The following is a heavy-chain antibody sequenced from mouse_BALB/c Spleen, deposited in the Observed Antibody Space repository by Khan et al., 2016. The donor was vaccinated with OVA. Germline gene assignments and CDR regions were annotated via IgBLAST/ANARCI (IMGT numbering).Heavy chain of an antibody. D-gene: IGHD2-1*01. CDR3: TRNGFGNYESWDY. CDR2: IYPGNSDT. CDR1: GYTFTNYW. V-gene: IGHV1-5*01. Sequence: VQLKESGTVLVRPGASVKMSCKGSGYTFTNYWMHWVKQRPGQGLEWIGVIYPGNSDTNYNQKFKGKAKLTAVTSTSTAYMELNSLTNDDSAVYYCTRNGFGNYESWDYWGQGTTLTVAS. J-gene: IGHJ2*01.